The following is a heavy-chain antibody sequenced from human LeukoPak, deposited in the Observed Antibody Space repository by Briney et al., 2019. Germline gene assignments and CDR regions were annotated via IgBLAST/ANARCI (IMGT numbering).Heavy chain of an antibody. Sequence: GGSLRLPCVASGFTFSSTTMGWVRQAPGRGLEWVSSITAIDGRTYYADSVRGRFTISRDNSKNTVYLQLNSLRAGDTAIYYCTKDRRGPAAGTWYFDSWGQGTRVTGAS. D-gene: IGHD6-13*01. CDR1: GFTFSSTT. CDR3: TKDRRGPAAGTWYFDS. J-gene: IGHJ4*02. CDR2: ITAIDGRT. V-gene: IGHV3-23*01.